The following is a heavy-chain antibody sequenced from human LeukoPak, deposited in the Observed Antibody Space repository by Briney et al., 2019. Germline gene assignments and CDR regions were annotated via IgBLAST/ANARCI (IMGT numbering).Heavy chain of an antibody. CDR2: ISSSGSTI. CDR3: ARYSSSQGFDP. CDR1: GGSISSNY. Sequence: LSLTCSVSGGSISSNYWSWIRQPPGKGLEWVSYISSSGSTIYYADSVKGRFTISRDNAKNSLYLQMNSLRAEDTAVYYCARYSSSQGFDPWGQGTLVTVSS. V-gene: IGHV3-11*04. D-gene: IGHD6-13*01. J-gene: IGHJ5*02.